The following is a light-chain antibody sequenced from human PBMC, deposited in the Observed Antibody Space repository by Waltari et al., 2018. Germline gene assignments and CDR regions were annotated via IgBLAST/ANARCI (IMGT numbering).Light chain of an antibody. CDR3: QQYYGTPPRT. Sequence: DIVMTQSPDSLAVSLGERATINCKSSQSVLYNSDNKNYLAWYQQKPGQPPKLLIYWASTRESGVPDRFSGRGSGTDFTLTITSLQAEDVAVYYCQQYYGTPPRTFGQGTKVEIK. CDR1: QSVLYNSDNKNY. V-gene: IGKV4-1*01. J-gene: IGKJ1*01. CDR2: WAS.